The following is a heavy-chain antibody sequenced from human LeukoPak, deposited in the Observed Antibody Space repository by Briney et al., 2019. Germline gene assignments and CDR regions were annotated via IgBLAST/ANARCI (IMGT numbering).Heavy chain of an antibody. Sequence: SVKVSCKASGGTFSSYAISWVRQAPGQGLEWMGRIIPILGIANYAQKFQGRVTITADKSTSTAYMELSSLRSEDTAVYYCARTRAADYYYYYGMDVWGQGTTVTVS. V-gene: IGHV1-69*04. CDR3: ARTRAADYYYYYGMDV. CDR1: GGTFSSYA. CDR2: IIPILGIA. D-gene: IGHD6-13*01. J-gene: IGHJ6*02.